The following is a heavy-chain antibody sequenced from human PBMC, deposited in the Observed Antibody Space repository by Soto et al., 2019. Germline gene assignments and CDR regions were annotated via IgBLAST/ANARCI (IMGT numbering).Heavy chain of an antibody. CDR3: ARGTLQWLVTYYYYYGMDV. J-gene: IGHJ6*02. D-gene: IGHD6-19*01. V-gene: IGHV4-34*01. CDR1: GGSFSGYY. CDR2: INHSGST. Sequence: LSLTCAVYGGSFSGYYWSWIRQPPGKGLEWIGEINHSGSTNYNPSLKSRVTISVDTSKNQFPLKLSSVTAADTAVYYCARGTLQWLVTYYYYYGMDVWGQGTTVTVSS.